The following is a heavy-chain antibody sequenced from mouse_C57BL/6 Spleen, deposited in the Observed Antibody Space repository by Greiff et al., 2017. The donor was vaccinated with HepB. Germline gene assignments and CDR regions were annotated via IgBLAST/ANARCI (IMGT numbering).Heavy chain of an antibody. Sequence: EVQLVESEGGLVQPGSSMKLSCTASGFTFSDYYMAWVRQVPEKGLEWVANINYDGSSTYYLDSLKSRFIISRDNAKNILYLQMSSLKSEDTATYYCARYSNYEGYFDYWGQGTTLTVSS. CDR3: ARYSNYEGYFDY. J-gene: IGHJ2*01. V-gene: IGHV5-16*01. D-gene: IGHD2-5*01. CDR2: INYDGSST. CDR1: GFTFSDYY.